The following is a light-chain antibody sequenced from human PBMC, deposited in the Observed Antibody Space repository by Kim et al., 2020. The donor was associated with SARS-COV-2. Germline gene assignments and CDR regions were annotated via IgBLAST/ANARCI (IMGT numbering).Light chain of an antibody. V-gene: IGKV3-15*01. CDR3: QQYNNWPLYT. CDR2: GAS. J-gene: IGKJ2*01. Sequence: IVMTQSPATLSVSPGERATLSCRASQSVSSNLAWYQQKPGQAPRLLIYGASMRATGIPARFCGSGSETEFTLTITSLQSEDFAIYYCQQYNNWPLYTFGQGTKLEI. CDR1: QSVSSN.